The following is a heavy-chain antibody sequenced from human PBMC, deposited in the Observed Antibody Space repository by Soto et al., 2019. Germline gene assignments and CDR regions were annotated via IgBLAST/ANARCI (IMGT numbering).Heavy chain of an antibody. Sequence: GGSLRLSCAASGFTFRSYAMSWVRQAPGKGLEWVSAISGSGGSTYYADSVKGRFTISRDNSKNTLYLQMNSLRAEDTAVYYCAKLGVEIVVVAYFDYWGQGTLVTVSS. D-gene: IGHD3-22*01. J-gene: IGHJ4*02. V-gene: IGHV3-23*01. CDR2: ISGSGGST. CDR3: AKLGVEIVVVAYFDY. CDR1: GFTFRSYA.